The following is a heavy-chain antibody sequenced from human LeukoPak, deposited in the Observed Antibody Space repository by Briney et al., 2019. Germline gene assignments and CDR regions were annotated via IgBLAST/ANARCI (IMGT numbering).Heavy chain of an antibody. CDR3: ARDVLGGRFDY. J-gene: IGHJ4*02. CDR2: IYSGGST. Sequence: PGGSLRLSCAASGFTVSSNYMSWVRQAPGKRLEWVSVIYSGGSTYYADSVKGRFTISRVNSKNTLYLQMNSLRAEDTAVYYCARDVLGGRFDYWGQGTLVTVSS. CDR1: GFTVSSNY. V-gene: IGHV3-66*01. D-gene: IGHD2-8*01.